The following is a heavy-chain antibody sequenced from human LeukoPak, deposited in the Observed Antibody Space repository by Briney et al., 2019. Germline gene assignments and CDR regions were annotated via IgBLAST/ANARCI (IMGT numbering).Heavy chain of an antibody. V-gene: IGHV3-30*02. CDR1: GFTFSSYG. Sequence: PGGSLRLSCAASGFTFSSYGMHWVRQAPGKGLEWVAFIRYDGSNKYYADSVKGRFTIPRDNSKNTLYLQMNSLRAEDTAVYYCAKDGSGSQAYYFDYWGQGTLVTVSS. CDR3: AKDGSGSQAYYFDY. CDR2: IRYDGSNK. J-gene: IGHJ4*02. D-gene: IGHD1-26*01.